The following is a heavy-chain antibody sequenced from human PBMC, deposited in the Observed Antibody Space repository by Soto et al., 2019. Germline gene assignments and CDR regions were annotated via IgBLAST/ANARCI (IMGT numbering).Heavy chain of an antibody. CDR3: ERRGWTTSHGWDI. V-gene: IGHV1-8*02. CDR2: MNPNTGNT. Sequence: XPVKGACKAAGYSLSDFHVNWCRQGTGQGLEFVGWMNPNTGNTGLARNFEGRVTLSMNTSTNTAYMAVSSLKSEDTAIYFCERRGWTTSHGWDIWGQGTTVTVSS. J-gene: IGHJ6*02. CDR1: GYSLSDFH. D-gene: IGHD6-19*01.